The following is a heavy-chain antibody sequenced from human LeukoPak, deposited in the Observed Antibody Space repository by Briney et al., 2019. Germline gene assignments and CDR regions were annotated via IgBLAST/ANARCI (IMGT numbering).Heavy chain of an antibody. D-gene: IGHD6-19*01. Sequence: GGFLRLSCAASGFIFSSYGMHWVRQAPGKGLEWVAVIWYDGSIKYYADSVKGRFTISRDNSKNTLYLQMNSLRAEDTALYYCASAAGPFDNWGQGTLVTVSS. J-gene: IGHJ4*02. V-gene: IGHV3-33*01. CDR1: GFIFSSYG. CDR3: ASAAGPFDN. CDR2: IWYDGSIK.